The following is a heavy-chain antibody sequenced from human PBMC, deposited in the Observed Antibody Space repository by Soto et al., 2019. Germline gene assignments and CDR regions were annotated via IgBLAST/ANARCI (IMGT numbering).Heavy chain of an antibody. CDR1: GFTFRGSW. V-gene: IGHV3-7*04. CDR2: VNQVGSEK. D-gene: IGHD3-16*01. CDR3: ARGGGNFDQ. Sequence: EVQLVESGGGLVQPGGSLRLTCAASGFTFRGSWMSWVRQAPGKGLDWVANVNQVGSEKYYVDSVKGRFTISRDNANNSLYLQMNSLRAGDTAVYYCARGGGNFDQWGRGTLVTVSS. J-gene: IGHJ4*02.